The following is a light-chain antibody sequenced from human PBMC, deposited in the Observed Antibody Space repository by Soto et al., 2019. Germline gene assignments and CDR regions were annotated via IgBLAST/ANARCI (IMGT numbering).Light chain of an antibody. CDR3: CSHVGGSSPQWV. CDR1: SNDVGGYNL. J-gene: IGLJ3*02. V-gene: IGLV2-23*02. Sequence: QSALTQPASVSGSPGQSITISCTGTSNDVGGYNLVSWFQQHPGKAPKLMISEVNKRPSGVSNRFSGSKSANTACLTISGLQAEDEADYYCCSHVGGSSPQWVFGGGTKLTVL. CDR2: EVN.